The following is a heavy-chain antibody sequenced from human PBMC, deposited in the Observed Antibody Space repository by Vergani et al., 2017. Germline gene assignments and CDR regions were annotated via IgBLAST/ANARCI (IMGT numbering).Heavy chain of an antibody. Sequence: EVQLVESGGGLVKPGGSLRLSCAASGFTFSSYSMNWVRQAPGKGLEWVSSISSSSSYIYYADSVKGRFTISRDNAKNSLYLQMNSLRAEDTAVYYCARSRGGYSPLWGGRFDYWGQGTLVTVSS. V-gene: IGHV3-21*01. J-gene: IGHJ4*02. CDR3: ARSRGGYSPLWGGRFDY. D-gene: IGHD5-18*01. CDR1: GFTFSSYS. CDR2: ISSSSSYI.